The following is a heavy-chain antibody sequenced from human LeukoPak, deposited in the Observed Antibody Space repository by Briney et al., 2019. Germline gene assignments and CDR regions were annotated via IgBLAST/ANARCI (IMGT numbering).Heavy chain of an antibody. CDR2: IKQDGTQK. V-gene: IGHV3-7*05. CDR3: ARENSSGYYAY. CDR1: GFTFSNYW. Sequence: PGGSLRLSCAASGFTFSNYWMSWARQAPGEGLEWVADIKQDGTQKYYVDSVEGRFTISRDNAKNSLYLQMNSLRAEDTALYYCARENSSGYYAYWGQGTLVTVSS. D-gene: IGHD3-22*01. J-gene: IGHJ4*02.